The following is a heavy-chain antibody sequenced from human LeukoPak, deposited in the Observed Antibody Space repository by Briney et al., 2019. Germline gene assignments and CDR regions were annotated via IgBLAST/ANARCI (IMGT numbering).Heavy chain of an antibody. CDR2: LDTSGNT. D-gene: IGHD2-21*02. CDR3: ARGGDCPDY. Sequence: SETLSLTCTVSDDSLSRYYWSWVRQPAGKGLEWIGRLDTSGNTHYNPSLKTRVTMSVDTSRNQFSLRLTSVTAADTAVYYCARGGDCPDYWAQGTLVTVSS. V-gene: IGHV4-4*07. CDR1: DDSLSRYY. J-gene: IGHJ4*02.